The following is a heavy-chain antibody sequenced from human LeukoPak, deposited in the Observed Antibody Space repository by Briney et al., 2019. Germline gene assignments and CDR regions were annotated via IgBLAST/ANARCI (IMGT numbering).Heavy chain of an antibody. CDR2: IYYSGST. Sequence: SETLSLTCTVSGGSISSYYWSWIRQPPGKGLEWIGYIYYSGSTNYNPSLESRVTISVDMSKTQFSLKLNSVTAADTAVYYCARGLRRVTTTPFDYWGQGTPVTVSS. CDR1: GGSISSYY. V-gene: IGHV4-59*12. J-gene: IGHJ4*02. CDR3: ARGLRRVTTTPFDY. D-gene: IGHD4-17*01.